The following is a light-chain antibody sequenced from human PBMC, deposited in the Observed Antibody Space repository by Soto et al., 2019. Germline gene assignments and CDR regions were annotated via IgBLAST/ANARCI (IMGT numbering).Light chain of an antibody. CDR1: SSDIGGYNY. V-gene: IGLV2-14*01. CDR3: SSYTSNNTLV. J-gene: IGLJ1*01. CDR2: EVR. Sequence: QSVLTQPASVSGSPGQSITISCTGTSSDIGGYNYVSWFQQHPGKAPKLMIYEVRNRPSGVPNRFSGSKSGNTASLTISGLQAEDETDYYCSSYTSNNTLVFGTGTKVTVL.